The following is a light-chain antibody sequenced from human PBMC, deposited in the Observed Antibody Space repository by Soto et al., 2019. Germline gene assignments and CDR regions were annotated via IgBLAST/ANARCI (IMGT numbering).Light chain of an antibody. CDR1: QSVSSY. J-gene: IGKJ1*01. CDR2: DAS. Sequence: DMGLTPSPATLTLAHVEIATLAWRASQSVSSYLAWYQQKPGQAPRLLIYDASNRATGIPARFSGSGSGTDFTLTISSLEPEDFAVYYCQQRSNSWTFGQGTEVDI. CDR3: QQRSNSWT. V-gene: IGKV3-11*01.